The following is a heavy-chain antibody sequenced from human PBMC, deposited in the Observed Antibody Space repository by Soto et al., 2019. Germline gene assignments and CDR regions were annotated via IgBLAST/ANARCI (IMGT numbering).Heavy chain of an antibody. CDR1: GYSFTSYW. Sequence: PGESLKISCKGSGYSFTSYWISWVRQMPGKGLEWMGRIDPSDSYTNYSPSFQGHVTISADKSISTAYLQWSSLKASDTAMYYCARSIVVVPADNYYYYYGMDVWGQGTTVTVSS. CDR2: IDPSDSYT. J-gene: IGHJ6*02. D-gene: IGHD2-2*01. V-gene: IGHV5-10-1*01. CDR3: ARSIVVVPADNYYYYYGMDV.